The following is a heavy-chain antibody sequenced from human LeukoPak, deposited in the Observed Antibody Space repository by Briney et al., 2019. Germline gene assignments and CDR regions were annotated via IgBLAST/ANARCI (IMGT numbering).Heavy chain of an antibody. V-gene: IGHV4-59*01. CDR1: GGSISSYY. J-gene: IGHJ4*02. CDR3: ARGSSSWYEGYYFDS. D-gene: IGHD6-13*01. CDR2: IYYSGST. Sequence: SETLSLTCTVSGGSISSYYWSWIRQPPGKGLEWIGYIYYSGSTNYNPSLKSRVTISVDTSKNQFSLKLSSVPAADTAVYYCARGSSSWYEGYYFDSWGQGTLVTVSS.